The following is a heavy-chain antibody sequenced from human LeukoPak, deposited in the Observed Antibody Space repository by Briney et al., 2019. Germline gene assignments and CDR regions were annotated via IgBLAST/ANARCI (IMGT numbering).Heavy chain of an antibody. CDR2: IKSDGSSI. CDR3: ASDSPYYGMDV. CDR1: GFTFSSYS. V-gene: IGHV3-74*01. Sequence: GGSLRLSCAASGFTFSSYSMHWVRQAPGKGLVWVSRIKSDGSSISYADSVKGRFTISRDSANNTLYLQMSGLRVEDTAVYHCASDSPYYGMDVWGQGTTVTVSS. J-gene: IGHJ6*02.